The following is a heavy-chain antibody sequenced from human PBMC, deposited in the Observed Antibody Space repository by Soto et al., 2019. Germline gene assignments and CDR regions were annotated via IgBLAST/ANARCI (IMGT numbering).Heavy chain of an antibody. CDR1: GFTFSSYA. Sequence: GGSLRLSCAASGFTFSSYAMSWVRQAPEKGLQWVSAISGSGGGTYYADSVKGRFTISRDNSKNTLYLQMNSLRAEDTAVYYCAIETRPTSYTVYCCQGTLGTVSS. V-gene: IGHV3-23*01. CDR2: ISGSGGGT. D-gene: IGHD4-4*01. J-gene: IGHJ4*02. CDR3: AIETRPTSYTVY.